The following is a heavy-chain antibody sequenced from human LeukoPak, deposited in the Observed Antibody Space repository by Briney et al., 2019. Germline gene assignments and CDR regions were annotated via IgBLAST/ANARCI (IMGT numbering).Heavy chain of an antibody. CDR3: VRRGDASSGWGDHDF. J-gene: IGHJ4*02. CDR2: IGGSGDKT. CDR1: GFTFNRNA. V-gene: IGHV3-23*01. Sequence: GGSLRLSCAASGFTFNRNAIRWVRQAPGKGLEWDSTIGGSGDKTFYADSVKGRFTISRDNSKNMVHLQMNSLTGEDTALYYCVRRGDASSGWGDHDFWGQGALVTVSS. D-gene: IGHD6-19*01.